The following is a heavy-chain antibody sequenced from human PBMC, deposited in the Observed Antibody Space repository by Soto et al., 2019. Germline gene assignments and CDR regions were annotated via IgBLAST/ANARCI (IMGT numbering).Heavy chain of an antibody. CDR1: GYTFTSYG. V-gene: IGHV1-18*01. Sequence: ASVKVSCKASGYTFTSYGISWVRQAPGQGLEWMGWISAYNGNTNYAQKLQGKVTMTTDTSTSTAYMELRSLRSDDTAVYYCARTNSSVWPYYYYGMDVWGQGTTVTVSS. CDR2: ISAYNGNT. CDR3: ARTNSSVWPYYYYGMDV. D-gene: IGHD6-19*01. J-gene: IGHJ6*02.